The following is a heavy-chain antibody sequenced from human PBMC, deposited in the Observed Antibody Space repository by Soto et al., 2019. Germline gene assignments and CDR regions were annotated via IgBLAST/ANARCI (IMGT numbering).Heavy chain of an antibody. CDR2: IYYSGST. V-gene: IGHV4-31*03. CDR1: GGSISSGVYY. D-gene: IGHD3-3*01. Sequence: PSETLSLTCTVSGGSISSGVYYWSGIRHHPGKGLEWIGYIYYSGSTYYNPSLKSRVTISVDTSKNQFSLKLSSVTAADTAVYYCARTARYDFCHDYWGQGTLVTASS. J-gene: IGHJ4*02. CDR3: ARTARYDFCHDY.